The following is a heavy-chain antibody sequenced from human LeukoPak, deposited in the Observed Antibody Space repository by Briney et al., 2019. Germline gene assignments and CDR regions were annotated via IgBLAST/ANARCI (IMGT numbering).Heavy chain of an antibody. V-gene: IGHV3-48*04. Sequence: GSLRLSCAASGFTVSNKYMTWVRQAPGKGLEWVSYISSSGSTIYYADSVKGRFTISRDNAKNSPYLQMNSLRAEDTAVYYCARERITMIVVDTDAFDIWGQGTMVTVSS. CDR3: ARERITMIVVDTDAFDI. J-gene: IGHJ3*02. CDR1: GFTVSNKY. D-gene: IGHD3-22*01. CDR2: ISSSGSTI.